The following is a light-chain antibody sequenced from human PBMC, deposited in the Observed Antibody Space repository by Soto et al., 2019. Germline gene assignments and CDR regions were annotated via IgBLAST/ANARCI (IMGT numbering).Light chain of an antibody. V-gene: IGKV1-5*03. J-gene: IGKJ1*01. Sequence: DIQMTQSPSTLSASVGDRVTITCRASQSVSSWLAWYKQGPGKAPKLLIYKASSLQSGVPSRFSGSGSGTEFTLTISSLQPDDFATYYCQQYNSYSTFGQGTKVDIK. CDR1: QSVSSW. CDR3: QQYNSYST. CDR2: KAS.